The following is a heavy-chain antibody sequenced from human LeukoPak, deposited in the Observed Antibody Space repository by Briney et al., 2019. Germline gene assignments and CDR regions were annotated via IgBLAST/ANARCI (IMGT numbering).Heavy chain of an antibody. D-gene: IGHD3-22*01. Sequence: ASVKVSCKASGYTFTSYYMHWVRQAPGQGLEWMGIINPSGGSTSYAQKFQGRVTMTRDVSTSTVYMELSSLRSEDTAVYYCASETQGSYDSSGYYYAEPGYWGQGTLVTVSS. V-gene: IGHV1-46*01. J-gene: IGHJ4*02. CDR3: ASETQGSYDSSGYYYAEPGY. CDR2: INPSGGST. CDR1: GYTFTSYY.